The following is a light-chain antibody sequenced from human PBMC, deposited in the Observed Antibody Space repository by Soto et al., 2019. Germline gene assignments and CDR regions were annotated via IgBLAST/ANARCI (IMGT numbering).Light chain of an antibody. J-gene: IGKJ1*01. CDR1: QTVGDN. CDR2: GAS. V-gene: IGKV3-15*01. CDR3: QQYNNWPLGT. Sequence: ETAMTQSPVTQSLSPGERATLSCRASQTVGDNVAWYRQKPGQPPSLLIYGASTRAPGVPARFSGSGSGTDFILTISSLQSEDFGFYYCQQYNNWPLGTFGQGTRVEI.